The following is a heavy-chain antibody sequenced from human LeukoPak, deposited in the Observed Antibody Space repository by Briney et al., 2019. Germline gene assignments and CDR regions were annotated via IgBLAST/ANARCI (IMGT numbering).Heavy chain of an antibody. D-gene: IGHD2-2*01. CDR2: ISGSGGST. CDR1: GFTFSSYA. J-gene: IGHJ4*02. CDR3: AKSGFQDIVVVPAAIRYFDY. Sequence: GGSLRLSCAASGFTFSSYAMSWVRQAPGKGLEWVSAISGSGGSTYYADSVKGRFTISRDNSKNTLYLQMNSLRAEDTAVYYCAKSGFQDIVVVPAAIRYFDYWGQGTLVTVSS. V-gene: IGHV3-23*01.